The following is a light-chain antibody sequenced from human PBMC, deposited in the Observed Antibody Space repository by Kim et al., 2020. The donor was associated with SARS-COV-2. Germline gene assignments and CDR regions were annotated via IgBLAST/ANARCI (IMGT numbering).Light chain of an antibody. V-gene: IGKV3D-15*01. CDR2: GAS. Sequence: EIVMTQSPATLSVSPGERATLSCRASQSVSSNLAWYQQKPGQAPRLLIYGASIRATGIPARFSGSGSATEFTLTISSLQSEDFAVYYCQQYNNWPGFTFGPGTKVDIK. J-gene: IGKJ3*01. CDR1: QSVSSN. CDR3: QQYNNWPGFT.